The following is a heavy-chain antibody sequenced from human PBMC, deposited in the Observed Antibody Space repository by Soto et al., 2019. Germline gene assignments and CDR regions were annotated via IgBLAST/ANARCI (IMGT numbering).Heavy chain of an antibody. J-gene: IGHJ4*02. D-gene: IGHD3-10*01. CDR1: GGSISSSSYY. CDR2: IYYSGST. V-gene: IGHV4-39*01. Sequence: SDTLSLTCTVSGGSISSSSYYWGWLRQPPGKGLEWIGSIYYSGSTYYNPSLKSRVTISVDTSKNQFSLKLSSVTAADTAVYYCASLYGSGSYSFDYWGQGTLVTVSS. CDR3: ASLYGSGSYSFDY.